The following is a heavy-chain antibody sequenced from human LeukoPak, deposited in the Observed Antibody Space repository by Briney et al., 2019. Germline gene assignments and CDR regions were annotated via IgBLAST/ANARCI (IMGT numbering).Heavy chain of an antibody. D-gene: IGHD3-9*01. J-gene: IGHJ5*02. CDR2: INPNSGGT. V-gene: IGHV1-2*02. CDR1: GYTFTGYY. Sequence: GASVKVSCKASGYTFTGYYMHWVRQAPGQGLEWMGWINPNSGGTNYAQKFQGRVTMTRDTSISTAYMELSRLRSDDTAVYYCARDSYYDILTGSPVNWFDPWGQGTLVTVSS. CDR3: ARDSYYDILTGSPVNWFDP.